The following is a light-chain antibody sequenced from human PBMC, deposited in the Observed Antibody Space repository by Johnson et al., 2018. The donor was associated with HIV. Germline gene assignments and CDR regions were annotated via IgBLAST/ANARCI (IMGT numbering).Light chain of an antibody. CDR2: DNN. CDR1: SSNIGNNY. J-gene: IGLJ1*01. Sequence: QPVLTQPPSVSAAPGQKVTISCSGSSSNIGNNYVSWYQQLPGTAPKLLIYDNNKRPSGIPDRFSGSKSGTSATLGINGLQTGDEADYYCGTWDSSLSAGVCGTGTKVTVL. CDR3: GTWDSSLSAGV. V-gene: IGLV1-51*01.